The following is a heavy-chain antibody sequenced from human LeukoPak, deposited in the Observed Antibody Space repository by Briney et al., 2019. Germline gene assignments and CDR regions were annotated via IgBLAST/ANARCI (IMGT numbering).Heavy chain of an antibody. V-gene: IGHV4-39*07. CDR3: ARLLPGYMDV. D-gene: IGHD2/OR15-2a*01. CDR2: IYYSGST. CDR1: GGSVSSSHYD. Sequence: PSETLSLTCTVSGGSVSSSHYDWGWIRQPPGKGLEWIANIYYSGSTYYNPSLKSRVTISIDTSKNQFSLKLSSVTAVDTAVYYCARLLPGYMDVWGQGTTVTVSS. J-gene: IGHJ6*03.